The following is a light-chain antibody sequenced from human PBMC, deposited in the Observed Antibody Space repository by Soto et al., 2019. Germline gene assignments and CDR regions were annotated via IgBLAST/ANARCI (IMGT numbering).Light chain of an antibody. Sequence: QSALTQPPSASGSPGQSVTISCTGTSSDFGNYNFVSWYQQHPGKAPKFIIYEVSKRPSGVPARFSASKSGNTASLTVSGLQAEDEADYFCSSYAGSNNWVFGGGTKLTVL. V-gene: IGLV2-8*01. CDR3: SSYAGSNNWV. J-gene: IGLJ3*02. CDR2: EVS. CDR1: SSDFGNYNF.